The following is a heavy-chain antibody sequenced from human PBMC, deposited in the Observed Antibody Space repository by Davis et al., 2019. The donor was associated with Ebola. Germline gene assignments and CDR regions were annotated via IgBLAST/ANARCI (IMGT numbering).Heavy chain of an antibody. CDR1: GYSFTSYC. D-gene: IGHD4-17*01. J-gene: IGHJ4*02. Sequence: ASLKISCKGSGYSFTSYCTGWVRQMPGKGLEWMGIIYPGDSDTRYSPSFQGQVTISADKSISTAYLQWNSLKASDTAIYYCARHSNYYGARDKIDSWGQGTLVTVSS. CDR2: IYPGDSDT. CDR3: ARHSNYYGARDKIDS. V-gene: IGHV5-51*01.